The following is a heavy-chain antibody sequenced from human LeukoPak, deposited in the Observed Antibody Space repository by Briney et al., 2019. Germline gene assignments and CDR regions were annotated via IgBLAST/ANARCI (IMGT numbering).Heavy chain of an antibody. CDR2: ISAYNGNT. V-gene: IGHV1-18*01. J-gene: IGHJ4*02. CDR1: GGTFSSYA. Sequence: ASVKVSCKASGGTFSSYAISWVRQAPGQGLEWMGWISAYNGNTNYAQKLQGRVTMTTDTSTSTAYMELSSLRSEDTAVYYCATVQKQDYDTRPYYDHWGQGTLVTVSS. CDR3: ATVQKQDYDTRPYYDH. D-gene: IGHD3-22*01.